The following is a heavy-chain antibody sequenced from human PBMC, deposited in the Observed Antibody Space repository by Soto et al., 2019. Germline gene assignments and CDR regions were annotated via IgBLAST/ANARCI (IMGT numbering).Heavy chain of an antibody. V-gene: IGHV2-70*11. CDR1: VFSLITSGMC. CDR3: ALTPFDILTGYYPPNFDY. D-gene: IGHD3-9*01. Sequence: SGPTLVNPTQTLTLTCTFSVFSLITSGMCLSCIRQPPGKSVEWLARVDLDDDKYYSTCLNTRLSMSKDTSKSQVFVTMTNIDPVXQATXXCALTPFDILTGYYPPNFDYWGQGTLVTVSS. CDR2: VDLDDDK. J-gene: IGHJ4*02.